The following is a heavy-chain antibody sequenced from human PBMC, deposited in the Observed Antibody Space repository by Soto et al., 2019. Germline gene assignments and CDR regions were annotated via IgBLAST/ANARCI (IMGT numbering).Heavy chain of an antibody. D-gene: IGHD5-12*01. J-gene: IGHJ5*02. Sequence: ASVKVSCKASGGTFSSYAISWVRQAPGQGLEWMGGIIPIFGTANYAQKFQGRVTITADESTSTAYMELSSLRSEDTAVYYCARGGNIVATIPWFDPWGQGTLVTVSS. CDR2: IIPIFGTA. V-gene: IGHV1-69*13. CDR1: GGTFSSYA. CDR3: ARGGNIVATIPWFDP.